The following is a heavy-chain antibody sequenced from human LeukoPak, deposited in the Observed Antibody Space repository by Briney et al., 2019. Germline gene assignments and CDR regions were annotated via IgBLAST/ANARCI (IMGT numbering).Heavy chain of an antibody. CDR2: IRQDGSEK. CDR3: ARGRYGPYDFWSDYYDY. J-gene: IGHJ4*02. D-gene: IGHD3-3*01. Sequence: GGSLRLSCAASGFTFSSYWMSWVRQAPGKGLEWVANIRQDGSEKYYVDSVKGRFTISRDNAKNSLYLQMNSLRAEDTAVYYCARGRYGPYDFWSDYYDYWGQGTLVTVSS. V-gene: IGHV3-7*01. CDR1: GFTFSSYW.